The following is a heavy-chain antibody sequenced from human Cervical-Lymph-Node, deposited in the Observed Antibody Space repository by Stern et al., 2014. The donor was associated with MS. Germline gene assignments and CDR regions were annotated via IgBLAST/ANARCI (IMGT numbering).Heavy chain of an antibody. D-gene: IGHD2-2*01. V-gene: IGHV2-5*02. CDR3: ATHAPGVVPAALDY. CDR2: IYWDDSK. CDR1: GFSLSTRGVG. J-gene: IGHJ4*02. Sequence: QITLKESGPTLVKPTQTLTLTCTFSGFSLSTRGVGVGWISPPTGKALEWIAFIYWDDSKRYSPSLKNRLTITKDTSKNHVVLTMNNVDPVDTATFYCATHAPGVVPAALDYWGQGTLVTVS.